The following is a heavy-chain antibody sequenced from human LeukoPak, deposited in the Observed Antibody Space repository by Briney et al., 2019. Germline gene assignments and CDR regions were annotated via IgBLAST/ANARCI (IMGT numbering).Heavy chain of an antibody. CDR1: GFTFSGYA. CDR3: ARGPNSNWSGLDF. D-gene: IGHD6-6*01. V-gene: IGHV3-30-3*01. J-gene: IGHJ4*02. Sequence: PGGSLRLSCAASGFTFSGYAMHWVRQAPGKGLEWVTVISDDGSNTYYADSVKGRFTVSRDNAKNTLYLQVNNLRAEDTAVYYCARGPNSNWSGLDFWGQGTLLTVSS. CDR2: ISDDGSNT.